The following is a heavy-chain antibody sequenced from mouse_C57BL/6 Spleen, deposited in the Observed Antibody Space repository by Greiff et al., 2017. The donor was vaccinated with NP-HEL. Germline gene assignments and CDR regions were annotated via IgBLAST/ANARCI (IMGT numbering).Heavy chain of an antibody. D-gene: IGHD2-3*01. J-gene: IGHJ4*01. Sequence: VQLQESGAELVKPGASVKISCKASGYAFSSYWMNWVKQRPGKGLEWIGQIYPGDGDTNYNGKFKGKATLTADKSSSTAYMQLSSLTSEDSAVYFCARGGAPLSMDYWGQGTSVTVSS. CDR3: ARGGAPLSMDY. V-gene: IGHV1-80*01. CDR1: GYAFSSYW. CDR2: IYPGDGDT.